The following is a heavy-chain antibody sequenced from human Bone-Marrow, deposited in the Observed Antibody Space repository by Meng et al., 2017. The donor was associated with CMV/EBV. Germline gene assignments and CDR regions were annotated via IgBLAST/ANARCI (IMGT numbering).Heavy chain of an antibody. CDR3: ARAHIDYYGAGSYAPVDYYGMDV. J-gene: IGHJ6*02. CDR1: GISVSRNY. D-gene: IGHD3-10*01. Sequence: GESLKISCAASGISVSRNYMSWVRQAPGKGLEWVSVIYSGGSTYYADSVKGRFTISRDNSKNTLYLQMNSLRAEDTAVYYCARAHIDYYGAGSYAPVDYYGMDVWGQGTTVTVSS. CDR2: IYSGGST. V-gene: IGHV3-53*01.